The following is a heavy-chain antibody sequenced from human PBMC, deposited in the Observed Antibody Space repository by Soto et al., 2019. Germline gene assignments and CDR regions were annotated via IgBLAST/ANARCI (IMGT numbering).Heavy chain of an antibody. CDR3: ARRLHSSGMDV. V-gene: IGHV4-39*01. J-gene: IGHJ6*02. Sequence: QLQLQESGPGLVKPSETLSLTCTVSGGSISSSSYYWGWIRQPPGKGLEWIGSIYYSGSTYYNPSLKSRVTISVDTSKNQFSLKLSSVTAADTAVYYCARRLHSSGMDVWGQGTTVTVSS. CDR1: GGSISSSSYY. CDR2: IYYSGST. D-gene: IGHD4-4*01.